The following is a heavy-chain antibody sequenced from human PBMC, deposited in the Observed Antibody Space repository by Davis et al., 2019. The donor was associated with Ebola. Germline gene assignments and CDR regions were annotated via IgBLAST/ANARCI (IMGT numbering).Heavy chain of an antibody. Sequence: SVKVSCKASGGTFSSYAISWVRQAPGQGLEWMGGIIPIFGTANYAQKFQGRVTITADESTSTAYMELSSLRSEDTAVYYCARDRGYCSSTSCPSGDFDYWGQGTLVTVSS. CDR3: ARDRGYCSSTSCPSGDFDY. CDR2: IIPIFGTA. CDR1: GGTFSSYA. D-gene: IGHD2-2*01. J-gene: IGHJ4*02. V-gene: IGHV1-69*13.